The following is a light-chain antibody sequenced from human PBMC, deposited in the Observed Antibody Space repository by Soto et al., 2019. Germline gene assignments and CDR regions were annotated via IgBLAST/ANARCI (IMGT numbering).Light chain of an antibody. J-gene: IGKJ5*01. CDR1: QSVSSNY. CDR2: GAS. CDR3: QQYGNSPPET. Sequence: ETVLTQSPGILSLSPGERATLSCRASQSVSSNYLAWYQQRPGQAPRLLIYGASSRAPGIPDRFSGSGYRTDFTLTISRLEPEDFAGYYCQQYGNSPPETFGQGKRLEIK. V-gene: IGKV3-20*01.